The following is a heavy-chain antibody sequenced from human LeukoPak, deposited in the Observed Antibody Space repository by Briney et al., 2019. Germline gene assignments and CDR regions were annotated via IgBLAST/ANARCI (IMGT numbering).Heavy chain of an antibody. CDR1: GGSRSTSFHS. Sequence: SQTLSLTCAVSGGSRSTSFHSWNWIRQPPGKAPEFIGYIYHRGNTYSNPSLGSRVTISIDTSKNYFSLNLNSVTAADTAVYYCVRGDGYGDYVGLGGHWGPGTLVTVSS. D-gene: IGHD4-17*01. J-gene: IGHJ4*02. CDR2: IYHRGNT. V-gene: IGHV4-30-2*01. CDR3: VRGDGYGDYVGLGGH.